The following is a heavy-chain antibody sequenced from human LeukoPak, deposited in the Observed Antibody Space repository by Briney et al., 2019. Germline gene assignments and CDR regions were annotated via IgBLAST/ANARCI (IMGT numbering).Heavy chain of an antibody. Sequence: GGSLRLSCAASGFTCSSYSMAWVRQAPGKGLEWVSSISSGSTSIYYADSVKGRFTISRDNAKNSLFLQMNSLRADDTAVYYCAKAHPGFDYWGQGTLVTVSS. J-gene: IGHJ4*02. V-gene: IGHV3-21*01. CDR1: GFTCSSYS. CDR2: ISSGSTSI. CDR3: AKAHPGFDY.